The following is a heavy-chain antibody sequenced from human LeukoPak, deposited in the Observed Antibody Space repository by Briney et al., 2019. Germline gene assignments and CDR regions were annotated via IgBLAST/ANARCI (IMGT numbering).Heavy chain of an antibody. D-gene: IGHD4-17*01. CDR1: GVSIVTYY. Sequence: PSETLSPTCCVSGVSIVTYYWSWVRPPPGKGLEWIGYINYRGTTSYNPSLKSRVTISVDTSKNQFCLNLRSGTAADTAVYYCARLEDYVLEYWGRGTLVSVCS. CDR2: INYRGTT. J-gene: IGHJ4*02. CDR3: ARLEDYVLEY. V-gene: IGHV4-59*08.